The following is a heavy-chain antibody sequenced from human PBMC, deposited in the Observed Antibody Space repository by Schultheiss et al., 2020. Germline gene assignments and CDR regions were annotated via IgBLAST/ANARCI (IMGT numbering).Heavy chain of an antibody. D-gene: IGHD4-11*01. CDR2: ISAYNGNT. CDR3: ARDRRSYSNYAVSKDYYYGMDV. V-gene: IGHV1-18*01. J-gene: IGHJ6*02. Sequence: ASVKVSCKASGYTFTSYGISWVRQAPGQGLEWMGWISAYNGNTNYAQKLQGRVTMTTDTSTSTAYMELRSLRSDDTVVYYCARDRRSYSNYAVSKDYYYGMDVWGQGTTVTVSS. CDR1: GYTFTSYG.